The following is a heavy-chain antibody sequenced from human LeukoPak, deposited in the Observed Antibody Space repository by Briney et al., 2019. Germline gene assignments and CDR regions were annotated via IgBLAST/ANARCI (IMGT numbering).Heavy chain of an antibody. J-gene: IGHJ4*02. V-gene: IGHV3-48*02. CDR2: ISSSSSTI. Sequence: GGSLRLSCAASGFTFSSYAMSWVRQAPGKGLEWVSYISSSSSTIYYTDSVKGRFTISRDNAKSSLYLQMNSLRDEDTAVYYCARYYYGSRGEPFDYWGQGTLVTVSS. D-gene: IGHD3-22*01. CDR3: ARYYYGSRGEPFDY. CDR1: GFTFSSYA.